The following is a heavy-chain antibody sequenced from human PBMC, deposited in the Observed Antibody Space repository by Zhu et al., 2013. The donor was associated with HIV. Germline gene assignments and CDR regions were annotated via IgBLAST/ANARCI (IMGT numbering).Heavy chain of an antibody. J-gene: IGHJ6*02. D-gene: IGHD5-18*01. CDR3: ARGEIQLWAYYYGMDV. CDR1: GYTFTSYA. V-gene: IGHV1-3*01. CDR2: INAGNGNT. Sequence: QVQLVQSGAEVKKPGASVKVSCKASGYTFTSYAMHWVRQAPGQRLEWMGWINAGNGNTKYSQKFQGRVTITRDTSASTAYMELSSLRSEDTAVYYCARGEIQLWAYYYGMDVWGQGTTVTVSS.